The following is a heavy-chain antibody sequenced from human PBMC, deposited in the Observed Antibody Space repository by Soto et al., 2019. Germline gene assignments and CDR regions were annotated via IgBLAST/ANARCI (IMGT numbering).Heavy chain of an antibody. Sequence: QVQLVQSGAEVKKPGSSVKVSCKGSGGTFSSYAISWVRQAPGQGLEWMGGIIPIFGTANYAQKFQGRVTITADESTSTAYMELSSLRSEDTAVYYCATDGDCTNGVCPAYYFDYWGQGTLVTVSS. CDR3: ATDGDCTNGVCPAYYFDY. CDR2: IIPIFGTA. CDR1: GGTFSSYA. V-gene: IGHV1-69*12. D-gene: IGHD2-8*01. J-gene: IGHJ4*02.